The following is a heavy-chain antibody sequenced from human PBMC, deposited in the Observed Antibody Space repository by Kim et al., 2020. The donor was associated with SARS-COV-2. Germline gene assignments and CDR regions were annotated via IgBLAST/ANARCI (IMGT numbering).Heavy chain of an antibody. Sequence: ASVKVSCKASGYTFTSYGISWVRQAPGQGLEWMGWISAYNGNTNYAQKLQGRVTMTTDTSTSTAYMELRSLRSDDTAVYYCARAAGGRFLEWLLESPDFDYWGQGTLVTVSS. V-gene: IGHV1-18*01. CDR3: ARAAGGRFLEWLLESPDFDY. CDR2: ISAYNGNT. J-gene: IGHJ4*02. D-gene: IGHD3-3*01. CDR1: GYTFTSYG.